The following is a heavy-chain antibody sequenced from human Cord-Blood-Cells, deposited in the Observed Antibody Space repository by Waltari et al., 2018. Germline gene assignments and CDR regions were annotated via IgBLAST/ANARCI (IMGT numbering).Heavy chain of an antibody. CDR2: IYTSGST. J-gene: IGHJ6*03. D-gene: IGHD2-15*01. Sequence: QVQLQESGPGLVKPSETLSLTCTVSGGSIRSYYWSWIRQPAGQGLEWIGRIYTSGSTNYNPSLKSRVTMSVDTSKNQFSLKLSSVTAADTAVYYCAREEGYCSGGSCYPGNYYYYMDVWGKGTTVTVSS. CDR3: AREEGYCSGGSCYPGNYYYYMDV. V-gene: IGHV4-4*07. CDR1: GGSIRSYY.